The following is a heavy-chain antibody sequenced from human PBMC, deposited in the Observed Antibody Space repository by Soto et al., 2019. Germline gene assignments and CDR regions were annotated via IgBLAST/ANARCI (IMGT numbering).Heavy chain of an antibody. D-gene: IGHD6-6*01. V-gene: IGHV1-69*01. CDR1: GGTFSSYA. Sequence: QVQLVQSGAEVKKPGSSVKVSCKASGGTFSSYAISWVRQAPGQGLEWMGGIIPIFGTANYAQKFQGRVTITADESTSKAYMELSSLRSEDTAVYYCARDRGRIAARPCYFDYWGQGTLVTVSS. J-gene: IGHJ4*02. CDR3: ARDRGRIAARPCYFDY. CDR2: IIPIFGTA.